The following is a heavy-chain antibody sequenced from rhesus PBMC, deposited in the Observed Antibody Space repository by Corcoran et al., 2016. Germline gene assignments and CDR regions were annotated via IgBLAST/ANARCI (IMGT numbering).Heavy chain of an antibody. Sequence: EVQLVESGGGLVQPGGSLRLSCAAPGFTSGTSDLIWIRQAPGRGLEWVSYLSSGGSIYYSDSVKGRFTISRDNAKNRLYLQMNSLRAEDTAVYYCAKPKVAAAGTDYFDYWGQGVLVTVSS. D-gene: IGHD6-25*01. CDR3: AKPKVAAAGTDYFDY. CDR1: GFTSGTSD. J-gene: IGHJ4*01. CDR2: LSSGGSI. V-gene: IGHV3-32*01.